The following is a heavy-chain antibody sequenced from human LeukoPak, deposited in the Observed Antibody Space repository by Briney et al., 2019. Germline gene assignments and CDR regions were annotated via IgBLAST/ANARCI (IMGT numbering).Heavy chain of an antibody. Sequence: PSETLSLICTVSGGSISSSGYFWGWIRQPPGKGLEWIGNILYSGSTYYNPSLKSRVTISVDTSKNQFSLKMRSVTAADTAVYFCARQSYSYDSRGYYYCFDSWGLGTLVTVSS. D-gene: IGHD3-22*01. J-gene: IGHJ4*02. CDR2: ILYSGST. V-gene: IGHV4-39*01. CDR3: ARQSYSYDSRGYYYCFDS. CDR1: GGSISSSGYF.